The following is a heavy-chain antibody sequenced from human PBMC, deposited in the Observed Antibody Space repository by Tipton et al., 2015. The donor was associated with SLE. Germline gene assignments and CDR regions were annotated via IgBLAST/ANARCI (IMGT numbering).Heavy chain of an antibody. Sequence: RSLRLSCAASGFTFNNYGMHWVRQAPGKGLEWVSGISWHSASIGYADSVKGRFTISRDNAKNSLYLQMNDLRAEDTALYYCARGGFCTGPSCYVSFWGQGTPVTVSS. CDR3: ARGGFCTGPSCYVSF. CDR1: GFTFNNYG. J-gene: IGHJ4*02. V-gene: IGHV3-9*01. D-gene: IGHD2-8*02. CDR2: ISWHSASI.